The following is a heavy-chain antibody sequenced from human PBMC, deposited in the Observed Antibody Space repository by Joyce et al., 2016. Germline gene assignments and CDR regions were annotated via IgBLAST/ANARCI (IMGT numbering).Heavy chain of an antibody. CDR2: ISTNNGNT. CDR1: GNTFNKHG. D-gene: IGHD6-19*01. V-gene: IGHV1-18*01. J-gene: IGHJ5*02. Sequence: QLQLVQSGAEVKKPGASVKVSCKASGNTFNKHGIVWVRQAPGQGLEWMGWISTNNGNTNYAQRFQGRVTMTTDTSTSTAYMELRSLTSDDTAIYYCAAEGTGWYEPWFDPWGQGTLVTVSS. CDR3: AAEGTGWYEPWFDP.